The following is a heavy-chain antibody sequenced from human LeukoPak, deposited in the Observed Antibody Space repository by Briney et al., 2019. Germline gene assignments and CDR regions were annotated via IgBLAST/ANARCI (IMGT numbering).Heavy chain of an antibody. D-gene: IGHD5-24*01. V-gene: IGHV4-59*08. Sequence: SETLSLTCTVSGGSISSYYWSWIRQPPGKGLEWIGYIYYSVSTNYNPSLKSRVTISVDASKNQFSLKLSSVTAADTAVYYCARRGRDGYIQYYFDYWGQGTLVTVSS. J-gene: IGHJ4*02. CDR3: ARRGRDGYIQYYFDY. CDR2: IYYSVST. CDR1: GGSISSYY.